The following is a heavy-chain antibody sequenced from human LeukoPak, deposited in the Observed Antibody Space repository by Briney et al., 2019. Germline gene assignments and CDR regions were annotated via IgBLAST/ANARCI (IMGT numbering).Heavy chain of an antibody. J-gene: IGHJ4*02. V-gene: IGHV1-2*02. D-gene: IGHD5-18*01. Sequence: ASVTVSCKASGYTFTDYYMHWVRQAPGQGLEWMGWINPNRGGTDYAQKFQGRVTTTRDTSISTAYMELSRLRYDDTAVYYCASGYRFRNWGQGTLVTVSS. CDR3: ASGYRFRN. CDR2: INPNRGGT. CDR1: GYTFTDYY.